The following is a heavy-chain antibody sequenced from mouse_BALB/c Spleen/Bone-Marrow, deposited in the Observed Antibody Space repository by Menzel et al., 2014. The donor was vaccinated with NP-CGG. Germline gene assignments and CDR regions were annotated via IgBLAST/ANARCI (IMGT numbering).Heavy chain of an antibody. V-gene: IGHV1S130*01. CDR2: IHPNSGNS. J-gene: IGHJ1*01. CDR3: TRSGYYGYGWYFDV. D-gene: IGHD1-2*01. Sequence: VHLVESGSVLVRPGASVKLSCKASGYTFTNSWIHWAKQRPGHGPEWIGEIHPNSGNSNYNEIFKGKARLTVDSSSSTAYVDLSSLTSEDSAVYYCTRSGYYGYGWYFDVWGAGTTVTVSS. CDR1: GYTFTNSW.